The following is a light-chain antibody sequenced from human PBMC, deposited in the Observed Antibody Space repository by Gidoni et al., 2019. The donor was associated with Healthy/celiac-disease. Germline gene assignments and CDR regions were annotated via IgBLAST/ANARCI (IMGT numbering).Light chain of an antibody. Sequence: EIVMTQSPATLSVSPGERATLTCRASQSVSSNLSWYQQKPGQAPRLLIYVASTRATGIPARFSGSGSGTEFTLTISSLQSEDFAFYYCQQYNNWTRTFGQGTKVEIK. J-gene: IGKJ1*01. CDR1: QSVSSN. CDR2: VAS. V-gene: IGKV3-15*01. CDR3: QQYNNWTRT.